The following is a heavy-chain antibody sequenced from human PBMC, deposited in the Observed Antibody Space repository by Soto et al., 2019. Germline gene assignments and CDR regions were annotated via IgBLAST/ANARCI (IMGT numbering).Heavy chain of an antibody. D-gene: IGHD3-16*01. Sequence: EVQLLESGGGLVQPGGSLRLSCAVSGFSFRSSPMSWVRRAPGKGLEWVSGINGGDASKYYAEAVRGRFTITRDNSKNTLLLQKNSLRVEDTAIYSCAKDSHWGIISSTHDHWGQGTLVTVSS. V-gene: IGHV3-23*01. CDR1: GFSFRSSP. J-gene: IGHJ4*02. CDR3: AKDSHWGIISSTHDH. CDR2: INGGDASK.